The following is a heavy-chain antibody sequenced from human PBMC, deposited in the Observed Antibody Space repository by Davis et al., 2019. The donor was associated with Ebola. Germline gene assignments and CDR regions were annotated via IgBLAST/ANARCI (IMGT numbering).Heavy chain of an antibody. CDR3: AKDFVY. Sequence: SETLSLTCAVSGAFVSSGGYSWIWIRQPPGKGLEWIGSIYHNGRTNYRPSLKSRVTISLDTSKNQFSLKMTSVTAADTAIYYCAKDFVYWGQGTLVTVSS. CDR1: GAFVSSGGYS. CDR2: IYHNGRT. V-gene: IGHV4-61*08. J-gene: IGHJ4*02.